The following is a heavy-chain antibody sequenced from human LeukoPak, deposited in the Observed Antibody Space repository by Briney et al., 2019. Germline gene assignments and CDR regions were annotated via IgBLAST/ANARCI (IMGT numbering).Heavy chain of an antibody. CDR3: AKVPGGWGGTCACDY. J-gene: IGHJ4*02. CDR2: MYTSETN. Sequence: SETLSLTCTVSGASMNNSYWSWLRQPTGKGREWLRRMYTSETNNYNPSLKSRVTLSIDTSNNQFSLKIASVTAEDTALDYGAKVPGGWGGTCACDYWGQGTMVTV. CDR1: GASMNNSY. V-gene: IGHV4-4*07. D-gene: IGHD1-26*01.